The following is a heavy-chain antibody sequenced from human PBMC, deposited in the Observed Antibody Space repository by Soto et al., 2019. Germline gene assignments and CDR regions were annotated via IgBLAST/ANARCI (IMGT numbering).Heavy chain of an antibody. Sequence: QVQLVQSGAEVKKPGASVKVSCKASGYTFTSYDINWVRQATGQGLEWMGWMNPNSGNTGYAQKFQGRVTMARHTSISTAYVELSSLRSEDTAVYYCARGPVMGYYLYYYYYYMDVWGKGTTVTVSS. CDR2: MNPNSGNT. CDR1: GYTFTSYD. J-gene: IGHJ6*03. V-gene: IGHV1-8*01. CDR3: ARGPVMGYYLYYYYYYMDV. D-gene: IGHD3-22*01.